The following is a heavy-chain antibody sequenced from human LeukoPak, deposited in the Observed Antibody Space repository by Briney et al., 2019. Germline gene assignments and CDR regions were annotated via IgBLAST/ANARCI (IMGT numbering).Heavy chain of an antibody. J-gene: IGHJ4*02. Sequence: GGSLRLACAASGFTFSSYSMNWVRQAPGKGLEWVSSINGKSSYIYYADSVKGRFTISRDNAKNSLYLQMNSLRAEDTAVYYCARVGAIYCTNGVCPPFGSWGQGTLVTVSS. CDR1: GFTFSSYS. CDR3: ARVGAIYCTNGVCPPFGS. CDR2: INGKSSYI. V-gene: IGHV3-21*01. D-gene: IGHD2-8*01.